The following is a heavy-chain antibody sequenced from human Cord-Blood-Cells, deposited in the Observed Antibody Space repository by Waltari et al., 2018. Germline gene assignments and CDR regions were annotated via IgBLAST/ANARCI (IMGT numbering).Heavy chain of an antibody. Sequence: QVQLVQSGAEVKKPGASVKVSCKASGYTFTGYYMHWVRQAPGQGLEWMGWINPNSGGTNYAQKFQGRVTMTRDTSISTAYMELSRLRSDDTAVYYCAQSDGLYCSSTSCYDAFDIWGQGTMVTVSS. CDR1: GYTFTGYY. CDR2: INPNSGGT. CDR3: AQSDGLYCSSTSCYDAFDI. D-gene: IGHD2-2*01. V-gene: IGHV1-2*02. J-gene: IGHJ3*02.